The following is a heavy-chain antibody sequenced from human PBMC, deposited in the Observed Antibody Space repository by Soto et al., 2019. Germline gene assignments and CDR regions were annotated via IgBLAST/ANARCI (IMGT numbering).Heavy chain of an antibody. V-gene: IGHV3-30-3*01. CDR1: GFTFSSYA. D-gene: IGHD3-22*01. J-gene: IGHJ6*02. CDR2: ISYDGSNK. Sequence: GGTLGLSCAVSGFTFSSYAIHWVRLAPDKGKEWVAVISYDGSNKYYADSAKGRFTISRDNSKNTLYLQMHSLIDEDTAVYYCARDTVCRWLSNATYCDGIDFWGQGTTVTVSS. CDR3: ARDTVCRWLSNATYCDGIDF.